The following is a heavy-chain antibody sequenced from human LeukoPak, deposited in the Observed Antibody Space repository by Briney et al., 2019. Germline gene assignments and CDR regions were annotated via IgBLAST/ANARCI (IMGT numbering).Heavy chain of an antibody. V-gene: IGHV3-74*01. Sequence: PGGSLRLSCAASGFTFSTCWMHWVRQAPGKGLVWVSRIKNDGSFTNYADSVKGRFTISRDNAKNTLHLQMNSLRAEDTAVYYCARSDYLTNWGQGTLVTVSS. J-gene: IGHJ4*02. CDR2: IKNDGSFT. D-gene: IGHD4-17*01. CDR1: GFTFSTCW. CDR3: ARSDYLTN.